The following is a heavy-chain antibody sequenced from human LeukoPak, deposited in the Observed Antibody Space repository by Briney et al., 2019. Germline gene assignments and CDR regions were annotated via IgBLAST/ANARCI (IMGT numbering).Heavy chain of an antibody. CDR3: AKDGYSGYDTPYYFDY. D-gene: IGHD5-12*01. V-gene: IGHV3-23*01. CDR1: GFTFTSYA. J-gene: IGHJ4*02. Sequence: GGSLRLSCAASGFTFTSYAMSWVRQAPGKGLEWVSGIGGSGNSKYYADSVKGRFTISRDNSKNTLYLQMNSLRAEDTAVYYCAKDGYSGYDTPYYFDYWGQGTLVTVSS. CDR2: IGGSGNSK.